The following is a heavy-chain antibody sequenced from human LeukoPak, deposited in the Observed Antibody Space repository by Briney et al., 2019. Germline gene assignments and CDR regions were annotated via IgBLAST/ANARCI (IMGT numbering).Heavy chain of an antibody. CDR2: IYYNGNT. D-gene: IGHD2-15*01. CDR1: GGSISSGAYY. V-gene: IGHV4-31*03. J-gene: IGHJ4*02. CDR3: ARGCSAGSCYHSYY. Sequence: PSETLSLTCTVSGGSISSGAYYWNWIRQHPGKGLEWIGYIYYNGNTYYNPSLKSRVTISVDTSKNQFSLQLNSVTAADTAVYYCARGCSAGSCYHSYYWGQGTLVTVSS.